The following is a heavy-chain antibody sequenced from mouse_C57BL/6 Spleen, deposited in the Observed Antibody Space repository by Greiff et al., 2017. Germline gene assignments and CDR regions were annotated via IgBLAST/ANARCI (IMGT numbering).Heavy chain of an antibody. CDR2: INPNNGGT. D-gene: IGHD2-5*01. V-gene: IGHV1-18*01. J-gene: IGHJ1*03. CDR1: GYTFTDYN. CDR3: ARPDYSNWYFDV. Sequence: EVQLQQSGPELVKPGASVKIPCKASGYTFTDYNMDWVKQSHGKSLEWIGDINPNNGGTIYNQKFKGKATLTVDKSSSTAYMELRSLTSEDTAVYYCARPDYSNWYFDVWGTGTTVTVSS.